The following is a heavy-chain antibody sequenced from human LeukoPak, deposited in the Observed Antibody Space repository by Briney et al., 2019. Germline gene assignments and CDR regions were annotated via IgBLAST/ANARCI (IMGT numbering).Heavy chain of an antibody. J-gene: IGHJ4*02. D-gene: IGHD3-22*01. Sequence: GGSLRLSCAASGFSFRTYAMTWVRQAPGKGLEWVSSISGSGATTYNADPLKGRFTISRDNSKNTLYLQMNSLRAEDTAVYYCVRESTSSGYYYAPDYWGQGTLVAVS. CDR3: VRESTSSGYYYAPDY. CDR1: GFSFRTYA. CDR2: ISGSGATT. V-gene: IGHV3-23*01.